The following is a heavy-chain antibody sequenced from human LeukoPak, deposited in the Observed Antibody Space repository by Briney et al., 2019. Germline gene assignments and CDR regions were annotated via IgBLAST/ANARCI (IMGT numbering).Heavy chain of an antibody. D-gene: IGHD6-19*01. CDR2: IYNSGST. CDR1: GGSISSGTYY. CDR3: ATVGAVAGKYYFDY. V-gene: IGHV4-61*02. Sequence: SQTLSLTCTVSGGSISSGTYYWSWIRQPAEKGLEWIGRIYNSGSTNYNPSLKSRVTISADTSKNQFSLKLSSVTAADTAVYDCATVGAVAGKYYFDYWGQGTLVTVSS. J-gene: IGHJ4*02.